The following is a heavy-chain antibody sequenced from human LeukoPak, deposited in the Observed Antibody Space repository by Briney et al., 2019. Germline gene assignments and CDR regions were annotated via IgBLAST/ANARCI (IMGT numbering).Heavy chain of an antibody. D-gene: IGHD3-10*01. CDR3: ARGVNYYDSGTYYTPYNWFDP. J-gene: IGHJ5*02. V-gene: IGHV1-3*01. CDR2: INPVSGNT. CDR1: GYTFSSFA. Sequence: ASVKVSCKASGYTFSSFAMHWVRQAPGQRLEWMGWINPVSGNTKYSQNFQGRVTITRDISASSAYMELSGLKSEDTAVYYCARGVNYYDSGTYYTPYNWFDPWGQGTLVTVSS.